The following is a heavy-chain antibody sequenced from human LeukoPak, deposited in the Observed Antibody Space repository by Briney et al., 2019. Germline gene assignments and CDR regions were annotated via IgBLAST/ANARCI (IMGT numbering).Heavy chain of an antibody. CDR1: GFSFSTYV. V-gene: IGHV3-23*01. J-gene: IGHJ4*02. CDR2: ISARDDST. CDR3: AKGRWLDD. D-gene: IGHD5-24*01. Sequence: GSLRLSCAASGFSFSTYVMSCVRQAPGKGLEWVSDISARDDSTNTADYVKGRFTISRDNSKNTLYLQMNSLRVEDTAVYYCAKGRWLDDWDRGTLVTVSS.